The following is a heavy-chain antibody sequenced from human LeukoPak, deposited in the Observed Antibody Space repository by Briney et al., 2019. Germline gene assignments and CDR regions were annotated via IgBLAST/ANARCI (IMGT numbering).Heavy chain of an antibody. CDR1: GYTFTGYY. D-gene: IGHD6-6*01. CDR3: ARGHSSLRLYYFDY. CDR2: INPNSGGT. V-gene: IGHV1-2*02. Sequence: GASVKVSCKASGYTFTGYYMHRVRQAPGQGLEWMGWINPNSGGTNYAQKFEGRVTMTRDTSISTADMELSSLTSEDTAVYYCARGHSSLRLYYFDYWGQGTLVTVSS. J-gene: IGHJ4*02.